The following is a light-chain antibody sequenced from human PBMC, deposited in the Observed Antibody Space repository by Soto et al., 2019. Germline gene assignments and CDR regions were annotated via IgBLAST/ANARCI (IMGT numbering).Light chain of an antibody. Sequence: QSALTQPASVSGSPEQWITISCAGTNSDVGNYNLVSWYQQHPGKAPKLLIYANGNRPSGVPDRFSGSKSGTSASLAITGLQAEDEADYYCQSYDRSLSGYVLGTGTKLTVL. CDR2: ANG. V-gene: IGLV2-14*02. J-gene: IGLJ1*01. CDR3: QSYDRSLSGYV. CDR1: NSDVGNYNL.